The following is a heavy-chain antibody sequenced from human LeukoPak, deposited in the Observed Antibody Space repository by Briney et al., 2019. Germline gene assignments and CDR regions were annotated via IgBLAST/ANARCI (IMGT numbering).Heavy chain of an antibody. CDR2: IYYNGDT. J-gene: IGHJ4*02. V-gene: IGHV4-39*01. CDR3: ARRHIIVAGPDYSDY. Sequence: PSETLSLTCTVTGASITSNGYFWSWIRQPPGKGLEWIGNIYYNGDTYYKPSLKSRVTISVDTSKRQFSLRLNSVTAADTSVYYCARRHIIVAGPDYSDYWGLGTLVTVSS. D-gene: IGHD5-12*01. CDR1: GASITSNGYF.